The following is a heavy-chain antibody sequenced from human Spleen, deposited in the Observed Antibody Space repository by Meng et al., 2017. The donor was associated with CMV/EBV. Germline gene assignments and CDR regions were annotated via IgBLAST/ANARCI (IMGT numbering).Heavy chain of an antibody. CDR1: GYRFSENY. J-gene: IGHJ5*02. D-gene: IGHD6-19*01. CDR3: AKDSSGWYNWFDP. V-gene: IGHV1-2*02. Sequence: CRTSGYRFSENYIHWVRQAPGLGLEWMGWINPHSGGTNYTQRFQGRVTMTRDTSISTAYMELSGLRSDDTAVYYCAKDSSGWYNWFDPWGQGTLVTVSS. CDR2: INPHSGGT.